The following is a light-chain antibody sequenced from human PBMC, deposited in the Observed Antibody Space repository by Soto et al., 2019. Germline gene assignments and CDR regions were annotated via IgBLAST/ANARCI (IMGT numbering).Light chain of an antibody. V-gene: IGKV3-20*01. CDR2: GAS. CDR3: QQSGSSPLT. Sequence: EIVLTQSPGTLSLSPGERATLSCRASQSVSSSYLAWYQQKPGQAPGLLIYGASSRATGIPDRFSGSGSGAEFTLTISRLEPEDFALYYCQQSGSSPLTFGGGTKVEIK. J-gene: IGKJ4*01. CDR1: QSVSSSY.